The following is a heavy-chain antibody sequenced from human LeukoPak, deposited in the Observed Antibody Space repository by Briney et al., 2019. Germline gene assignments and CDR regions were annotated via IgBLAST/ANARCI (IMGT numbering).Heavy chain of an antibody. CDR2: IIPIFGTA. V-gene: IGHV1-69*05. D-gene: IGHD4-17*01. Sequence: ASVNVSCKASGGTFSSYAISWVRQAPGQGLEWMGGIIPIFGTANYAQKFQGRVTITTDESTSTAYMELSSLRSEDTAVYYCARDHYGDYEGAFDIWGQGTMVTVSS. CDR1: GGTFSSYA. CDR3: ARDHYGDYEGAFDI. J-gene: IGHJ3*02.